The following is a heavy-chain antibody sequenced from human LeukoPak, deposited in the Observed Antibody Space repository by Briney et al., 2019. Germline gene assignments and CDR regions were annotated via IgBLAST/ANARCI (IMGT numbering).Heavy chain of an antibody. V-gene: IGHV3-21*04. CDR1: GFTFSSYS. J-gene: IGHJ4*02. CDR3: AKEAQGCSITSCYFDS. D-gene: IGHD2-2*01. Sequence: GGSLRLSCAASGFTFSSYSMNWVRQAPGKGLAWVSSSSSSSSYIYYADSVKGRFTISRDNAKNTLFLQMNSLSAEDTAVYYCAKEAQGCSITSCYFDSWGQGTLVTVSS. CDR2: SSSSSSYI.